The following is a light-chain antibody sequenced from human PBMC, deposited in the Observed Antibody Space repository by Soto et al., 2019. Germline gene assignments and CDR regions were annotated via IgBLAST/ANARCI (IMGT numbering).Light chain of an antibody. V-gene: IGKV2-24*01. CDR2: KVS. CDR1: QSLVHRDGSTY. J-gene: IGKJ4*01. Sequence: DIVMTQTPLSSPVTLGQPASLSCRSSQSLVHRDGSTYLSWLHQRPGQPPRLLISKVSNRLSGVPDRFSGSGAGTDFTLEISRVEAEDVGVYYCMQGTVFPLTFGGGTTVEIK. CDR3: MQGTVFPLT.